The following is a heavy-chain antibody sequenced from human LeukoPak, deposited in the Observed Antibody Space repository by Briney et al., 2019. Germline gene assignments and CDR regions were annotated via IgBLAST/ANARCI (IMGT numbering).Heavy chain of an antibody. V-gene: IGHV4-34*01. J-gene: IGHJ4*02. CDR2: INHSGST. CDR3: ARGRLVRGANFGY. D-gene: IGHD3-10*01. Sequence: PSETLSLTCAVYGGSFSGYYWSWIRQPPGKGLEWIGEINHSGSTNYNPSLKSRVTISVDTSKNQFSLKLSSVTAADTAVYYCARGRLVRGANFGYWGQGTLVTVSS. CDR1: GGSFSGYY.